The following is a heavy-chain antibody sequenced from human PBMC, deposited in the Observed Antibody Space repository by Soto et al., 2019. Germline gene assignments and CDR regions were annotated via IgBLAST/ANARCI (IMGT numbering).Heavy chain of an antibody. D-gene: IGHD4-17*01. CDR3: AGGDGDRGDY. Sequence: QVQLVQSGAEVKKPGSSVKVSCKASGGTFSSYAISWVRQAPGQGLEWMGGIIPIFATANYAQKFQGRVTITADESTRTADMELGSVRSEDRAVYYCAGGDGDRGDYWGQGTLVTVS. V-gene: IGHV1-69*12. CDR1: GGTFSSYA. J-gene: IGHJ4*02. CDR2: IIPIFATA.